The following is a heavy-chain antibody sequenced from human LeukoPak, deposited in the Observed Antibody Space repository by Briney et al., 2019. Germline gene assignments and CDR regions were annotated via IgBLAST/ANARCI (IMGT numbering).Heavy chain of an antibody. V-gene: IGHV4-39*01. J-gene: IGHJ1*01. Sequence: SETLSLTCTVSANSVRSSSYYWGWIRQSSEKGLEWIGSIYYSGSTYYSASFKSRVSISVDTSQNQFSLKLRSVTAADRAVYYCASRYYYDTRGYFLHWGQGTLVAVSS. CDR1: ANSVRSSSYY. CDR2: IYYSGST. D-gene: IGHD3-22*01. CDR3: ASRYYYDTRGYFLH.